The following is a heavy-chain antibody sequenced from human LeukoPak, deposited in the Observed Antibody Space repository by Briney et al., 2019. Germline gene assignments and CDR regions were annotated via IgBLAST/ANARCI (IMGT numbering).Heavy chain of an antibody. D-gene: IGHD3-9*01. CDR2: IFPGDSDT. V-gene: IGHV5-51*01. CDR3: ARQSLRFFDWFEDHFHAFDI. Sequence: GESLKISCKGSGYSFTNYWIGWVREMPGKGLEWMGIIFPGDSDTTYSPSFQGQVTISADKSISTAYLQWSSLKASDTAMYYCARQSLRFFDWFEDHFHAFDIWGQGTMVTVSS. J-gene: IGHJ3*02. CDR1: GYSFTNYW.